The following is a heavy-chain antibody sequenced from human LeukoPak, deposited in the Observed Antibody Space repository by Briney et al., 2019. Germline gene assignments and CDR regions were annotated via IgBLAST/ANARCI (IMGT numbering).Heavy chain of an antibody. V-gene: IGHV5-51*01. D-gene: IGHD1-26*01. J-gene: IGHJ4*02. CDR3: ARQTYSGSYYPVFSFDY. CDR1: GYSFTSYW. Sequence: GESLKISCKGSGYSFTSYWIGWVRQMPGKGLEWMGTIYPGDSDTRYSPSFQGQVTISADKSISTAYLQWSSLKASDTAMYYCARQTYSGSYYPVFSFDYWGQGTPVTVSS. CDR2: IYPGDSDT.